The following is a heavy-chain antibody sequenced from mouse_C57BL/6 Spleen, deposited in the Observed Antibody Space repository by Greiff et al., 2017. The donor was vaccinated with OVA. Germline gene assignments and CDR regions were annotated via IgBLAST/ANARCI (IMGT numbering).Heavy chain of an antibody. D-gene: IGHD1-1*02. V-gene: IGHV10-3*01. Sequence: EVMLVESGGGLVQPKGSSKLSCAASGFTFHTYAMHWVRQAPGKGLEWVARIRSKSSNYATYYADSVKDRFTISRDDSQSMLYQQMNNLKTEDTAMYYCVRGDYPHWYFDVWGTGTTVTVSS. J-gene: IGHJ1*03. CDR3: VRGDYPHWYFDV. CDR2: IRSKSSNYAT. CDR1: GFTFHTYA.